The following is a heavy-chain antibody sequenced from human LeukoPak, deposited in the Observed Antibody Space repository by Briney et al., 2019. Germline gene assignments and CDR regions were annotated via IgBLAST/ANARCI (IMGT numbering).Heavy chain of an antibody. J-gene: IGHJ6*03. CDR2: LSSSGVRT. D-gene: IGHD6-13*01. CDR1: GFTVSSFS. Sequence: GGSLRLSCTASGFTVSSFSMSWVRQAPGKGLELVSTLSSSGVRTYYADSVTGRFTISRDNSLNTVFLQMNSLRGEDTDIYSWPKNTGQLVPNSCMNASGKGTTVTVS. CDR3: PKNTGQLVPNSCMNA. V-gene: IGHV3-23*01.